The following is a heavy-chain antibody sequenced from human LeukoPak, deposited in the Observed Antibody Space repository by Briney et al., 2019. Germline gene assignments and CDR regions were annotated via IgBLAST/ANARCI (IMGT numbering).Heavy chain of an antibody. CDR3: ARSYGADAFDI. D-gene: IGHD4-17*01. CDR2: IYYSGST. J-gene: IGHJ3*02. V-gene: IGHV4-59*01. CDR1: GGSFSGYY. Sequence: SETLSLTCAVYGGSFSGYYWSWIRQPPGKGLEWIGYIYYSGSTNYNPSLKSRVTISVDTSNNQFSLKLSSVTAADTAVYYCARSYGADAFDIWGQGTMVTVSS.